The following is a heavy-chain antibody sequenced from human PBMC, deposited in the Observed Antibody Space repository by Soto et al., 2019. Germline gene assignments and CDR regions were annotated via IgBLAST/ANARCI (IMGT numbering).Heavy chain of an antibody. Sequence: GGSLRLSCAASGFNFSSYAMSWVRQAPGKGLEWVSAISGSGGSTYYADSVKGRFTISRDNTKNTLYLQMNSLRAEDTAVYNCAKGQGWLRSAWGQGTLVTVSS. J-gene: IGHJ4*02. V-gene: IGHV3-23*01. CDR1: GFNFSSYA. CDR2: ISGSGGST. D-gene: IGHD5-12*01. CDR3: AKGQGWLRSA.